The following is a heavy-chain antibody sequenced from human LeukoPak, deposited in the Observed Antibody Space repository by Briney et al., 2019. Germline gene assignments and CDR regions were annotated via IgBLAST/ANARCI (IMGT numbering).Heavy chain of an antibody. CDR2: ISAYNGNT. CDR3: ARFIEYSSSRGRFDP. Sequence: ASVKVSCKASGYTFTSYGISWVRQAPGQGLEWMGWISAYNGNTNYAQKLQGRVTMTTDTSTSTAYMELRSLRSDDTAVYYCARFIEYSSSRGRFDPWGQGTLVTVSS. D-gene: IGHD6-6*01. V-gene: IGHV1-18*01. J-gene: IGHJ5*02. CDR1: GYTFTSYG.